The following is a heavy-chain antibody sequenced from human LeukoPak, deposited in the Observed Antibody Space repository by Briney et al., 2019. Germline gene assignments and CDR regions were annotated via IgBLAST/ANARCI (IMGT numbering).Heavy chain of an antibody. CDR1: GGSISSHY. Sequence: NPSETLSLTCSVSGGSISSHYWSWIRQPPGKGLEWIGYIYYSGSTNYNPSLKSRVTISVDTSKNQFSLKLSSVTAADTAVYYCTRSTVTTLLGFDYWGQGTLVTVSS. CDR3: TRSTVTTLLGFDY. D-gene: IGHD4-17*01. V-gene: IGHV4-59*11. J-gene: IGHJ4*02. CDR2: IYYSGST.